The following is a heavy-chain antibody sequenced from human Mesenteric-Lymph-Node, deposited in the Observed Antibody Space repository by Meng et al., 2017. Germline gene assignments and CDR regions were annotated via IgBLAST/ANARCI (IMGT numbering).Heavy chain of an antibody. CDR3: ARGRYYYDSSGYYWPEDYYGMDV. J-gene: IGHJ6*02. V-gene: IGHV4-59*12. Sequence: SETLSLTCTVSGGSISSYYWSWIRQPPGKGLEWIGSIYYSGSTYYNPSLKSRVTISVDTSKNQFSLKLSSVTAADTAVYYCARGRYYYDSSGYYWPEDYYGMDVWGQGTTVTVSS. CDR1: GGSISSYY. D-gene: IGHD3-22*01. CDR2: IYYSGST.